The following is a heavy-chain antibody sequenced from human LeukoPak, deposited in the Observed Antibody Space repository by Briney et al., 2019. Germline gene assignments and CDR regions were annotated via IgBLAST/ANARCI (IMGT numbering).Heavy chain of an antibody. V-gene: IGHV3-21*01. CDR2: ISSGSMIK. CDR3: ARARPPTSYYSYYMDV. CDR1: GFTFTSYN. Sequence: PGGSLRLSCVASGFTFTSYNMNWVRQAPGKGLEWVSSISSGSMIKHSADSLRGRFIISRDNAKNSLYLQMDSLRTEDTAVYFCARARPPTSYYSYYMDVWGRGTTVIVSS. J-gene: IGHJ6*03.